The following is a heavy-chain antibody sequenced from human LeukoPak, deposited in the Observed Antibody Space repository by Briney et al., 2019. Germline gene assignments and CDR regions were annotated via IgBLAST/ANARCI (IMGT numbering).Heavy chain of an antibody. V-gene: IGHV1-8*01. CDR1: GYIFTNYD. D-gene: IGHD5-18*01. CDR3: ARVTGLFAR. J-gene: IGHJ5*02. Sequence: AASVTVSFTASGYIFTNYDINWVRQAPGQGLEWMGWINPDNGDTSYAQKFQGRVTMTRDTATNTAYMELSRLRSEDTAMSFCARVTGLFARWGQGSQMSVSS. CDR2: INPDNGDT.